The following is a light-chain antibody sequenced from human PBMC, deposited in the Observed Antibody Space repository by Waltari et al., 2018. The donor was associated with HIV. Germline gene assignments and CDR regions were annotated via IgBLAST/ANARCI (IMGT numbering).Light chain of an antibody. Sequence: DSQMTQSPSSVSDSVGDRVTITCRARQSISDSLTWYQQKPGKAPILLIYAASTLQGGVPSRFSGSGSGTDFTLTISTLQPEDFATYYCQHSWPFCPATKVDIK. CDR2: AAS. CDR1: QSISDS. CDR3: QHSWP. V-gene: IGKV1-39*01. J-gene: IGKJ3*01.